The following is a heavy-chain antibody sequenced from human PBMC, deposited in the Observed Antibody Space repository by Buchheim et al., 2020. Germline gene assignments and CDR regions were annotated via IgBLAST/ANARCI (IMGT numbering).Heavy chain of an antibody. CDR2: ISGSGDNT. CDR1: GLTFRNFA. Sequence: EVQLLESGGGLVQPGGSLRLSCAASGLTFRNFAMSWVRQAPGKGLEWVSSISGSGDNTYYADSVKGRFTISRDNSKNTLYLQMNSLGADDTAVYYCAKDRQVMDVWGQGTT. V-gene: IGHV3-23*01. J-gene: IGHJ6*02. CDR3: AKDRQVMDV.